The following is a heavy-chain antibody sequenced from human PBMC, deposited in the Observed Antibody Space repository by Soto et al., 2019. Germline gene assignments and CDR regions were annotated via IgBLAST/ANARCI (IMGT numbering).Heavy chain of an antibody. CDR1: GFTFSSYW. D-gene: IGHD6-19*01. Sequence: EVQLVESVGGLVQPGGTLRLSCTASGFTFSSYWMHWVRQAPGKGLVWVSRINRDGSSTSYADSVKGRFTSSRDNAKNTLDLQMNSLSAEDTAVYYGANPLIAVDMDVWGQGTTVTVSS. CDR2: INRDGSST. J-gene: IGHJ6*02. CDR3: ANPLIAVDMDV. V-gene: IGHV3-74*01.